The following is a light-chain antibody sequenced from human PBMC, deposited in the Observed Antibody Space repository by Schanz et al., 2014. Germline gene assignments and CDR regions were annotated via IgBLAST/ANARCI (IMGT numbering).Light chain of an antibody. CDR1: QSIGTY. V-gene: IGKV3-20*01. Sequence: EVVLTQSPATLSLSPGERATLSCRASQSIGTYLAWYQQKPGQAPRLLISDASNRATGIPDSFSGSGSGTDFTLTISRLEPEDFAVYYCQQYGSSPWTFGRGTKVEIK. J-gene: IGKJ1*01. CDR2: DAS. CDR3: QQYGSSPWT.